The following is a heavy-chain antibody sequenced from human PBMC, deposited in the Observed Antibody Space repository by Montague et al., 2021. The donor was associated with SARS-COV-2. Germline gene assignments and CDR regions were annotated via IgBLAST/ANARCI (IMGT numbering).Heavy chain of an antibody. D-gene: IGHD6-6*01. V-gene: IGHV4-34*01. Sequence: SETLSLTCADHGGSFSDNIWTWIRQPPGKGLEWIGEIHPGGSTHYNPSLSSRVTMSRDTPERQFSLKLNAVTAADAAIYYCSSGTYAARLAFWGQGALVIVSS. CDR1: GGSFSDNI. CDR2: IHPGGST. J-gene: IGHJ4*02. CDR3: SSGTYAARLAF.